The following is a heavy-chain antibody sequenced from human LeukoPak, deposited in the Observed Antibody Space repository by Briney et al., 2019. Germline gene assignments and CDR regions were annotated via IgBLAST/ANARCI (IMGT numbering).Heavy chain of an antibody. J-gene: IGHJ5*02. Sequence: SETLSLTCTVSGGSISSYCWSWIRQPPGKGLEWIGYIYYSGSTNYNPSLKSRVTISVDTSKNQFSLKLSSVTAADTAVYYCARGDLPYSWFDPWGQGTLVTVSS. V-gene: IGHV4-59*01. CDR2: IYYSGST. CDR3: ARGDLPYSWFDP. CDR1: GGSISSYC.